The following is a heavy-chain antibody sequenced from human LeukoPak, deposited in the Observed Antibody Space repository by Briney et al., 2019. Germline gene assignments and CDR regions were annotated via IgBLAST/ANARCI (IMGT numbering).Heavy chain of an antibody. CDR1: GFPFSSYA. J-gene: IGHJ4*02. Sequence: GGSLRLSCPASGFPFSSYAMIWVGQAPGKGLEWISYISVSSGTIYYADSVKGRFTISRDNAKNSLYLQMNSLRDEDTAVYYCARDRYYDSSGYSPPSEVVDYWGQGTLVTVSS. CDR3: ARDRYYDSSGYSPPSEVVDY. D-gene: IGHD3-22*01. CDR2: ISVSSGTI. V-gene: IGHV3-48*02.